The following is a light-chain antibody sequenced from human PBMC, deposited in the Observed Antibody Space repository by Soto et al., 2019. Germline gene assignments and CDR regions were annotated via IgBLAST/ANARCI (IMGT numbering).Light chain of an antibody. V-gene: IGLV1-44*01. J-gene: IGLJ3*02. CDR2: ANN. CDR3: AAWSDSLKGWV. Sequence: QSVLTQPPSASGTPGQRVTISCSGSSSNIGSENVNWYQQVPGTAPKLLIYANNQRPSGVPDRFSVSKSGTSASLAIGGLQSEDAADYYCAAWSDSLKGWVFGGGTKVTVL. CDR1: SSNIGSEN.